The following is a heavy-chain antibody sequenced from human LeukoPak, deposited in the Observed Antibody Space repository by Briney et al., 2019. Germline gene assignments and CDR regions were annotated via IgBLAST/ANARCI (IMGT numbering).Heavy chain of an antibody. CDR3: ARHGPQVASGRTYYYYYYYMDV. J-gene: IGHJ6*03. Sequence: SETLSLTCTVSGGSISSYYGSWIRQPPGKGLEWIGYIYTSGSTNYNPSLKSRVTISVDPSKNQFSLKLSSVTAADTAVYYCARHGPQVASGRTYYYYYYYMDVWGKGTTVTVSS. CDR1: GGSISSYY. D-gene: IGHD5-12*01. V-gene: IGHV4-4*09. CDR2: IYTSGST.